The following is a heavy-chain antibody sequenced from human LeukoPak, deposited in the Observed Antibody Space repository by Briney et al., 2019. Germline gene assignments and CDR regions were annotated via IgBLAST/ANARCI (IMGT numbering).Heavy chain of an antibody. CDR1: GYTFTSYG. D-gene: IGHD3-10*01. V-gene: IGHV1-18*01. CDR3: AREFYYGSGSDNNWFDP. Sequence: ASVKVSFKASGYTFTSYGISWVRQAPGQGLEWMGWISTYSGNTNYAQKLQVRVTMTTDTSTTTAYMELRSLRSDDTAVYYCAREFYYGSGSDNNWFDPWGQGTLVTVSS. CDR2: ISTYSGNT. J-gene: IGHJ5*02.